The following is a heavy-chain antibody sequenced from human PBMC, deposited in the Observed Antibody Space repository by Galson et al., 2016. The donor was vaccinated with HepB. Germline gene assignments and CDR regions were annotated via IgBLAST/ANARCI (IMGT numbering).Heavy chain of an antibody. Sequence: SLRLSCAASGFNFNNYTMNWVRQAPGKRLEWISSISRRSTYIYYAESVQRRFTVSRDNTKNAVFLQMNDLRAEDTALYYGARASTDESPGLRYYAWLSLASFDPWGQGTLVAVSS. CDR2: ISRRSTYI. CDR1: GFNFNNYT. J-gene: IGHJ5*02. CDR3: ARASTDESPGLRYYAWLSLASFDP. D-gene: IGHD3-9*01. V-gene: IGHV3-21*06.